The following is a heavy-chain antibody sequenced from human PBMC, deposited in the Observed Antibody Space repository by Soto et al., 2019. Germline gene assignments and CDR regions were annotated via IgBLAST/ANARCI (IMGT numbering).Heavy chain of an antibody. CDR3: ARARVESPLRRLQKGGRWFDP. V-gene: IGHV4-34*01. CDR2: INHSGST. CDR1: GGSFSGYY. J-gene: IGHJ5*02. D-gene: IGHD4-4*01. Sequence: SETLSLTCAVYGGSFSGYYWSWIRQPPGKGLEWIGEINHSGSTNYNPSLKSRVTISVDTSKNQFSLKLSSVTAADTAVYYCARARVESPLRRLQKGGRWFDPWGQGTLVTVSS.